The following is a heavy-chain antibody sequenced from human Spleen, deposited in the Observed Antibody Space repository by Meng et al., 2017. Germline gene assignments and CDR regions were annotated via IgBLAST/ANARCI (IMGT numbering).Heavy chain of an antibody. CDR2: ISSYNGNT. CDR1: GYTFNTYG. CDR3: ARVVLAFDY. J-gene: IGHJ4*02. Sequence: QFQPVQSGAEVKRPGASVKVYCKASGYTFNTYGITWVRQAPGQGLEWMGWISSYNGNTNYAQKLQGRVTMTTDTSTSTAYMELRSLRSDDTAVYYCARVVLAFDYWGQGTLVTVSS. V-gene: IGHV1-18*01.